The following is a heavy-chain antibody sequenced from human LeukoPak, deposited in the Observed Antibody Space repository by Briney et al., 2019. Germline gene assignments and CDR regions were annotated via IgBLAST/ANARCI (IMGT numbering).Heavy chain of an antibody. J-gene: IGHJ2*01. Sequence: PSETLSLTCTVSGGSISSYYWSWIRQPPGKGLEWIGYIYYSGSTNYNPSLKSRVTISVDTSKNQFSLKLSSVTAADTAVYYCARDPAFPWYFDLWGRGTLVTVSS. V-gene: IGHV4-59*01. CDR1: GGSISSYY. D-gene: IGHD2-2*01. CDR2: IYYSGST. CDR3: ARDPAFPWYFDL.